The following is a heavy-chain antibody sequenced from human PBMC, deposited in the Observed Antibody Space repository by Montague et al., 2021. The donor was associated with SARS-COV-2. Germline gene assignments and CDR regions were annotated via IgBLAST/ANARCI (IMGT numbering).Heavy chain of an antibody. J-gene: IGHJ5*01. V-gene: IGHV4-34*01. CDR1: GGSFSDYY. CDR3: ARGLIRINMAVVIFIGGQYRFDS. D-gene: IGHD3-22*01. CDR2: INHTGAT. Sequence: SETLSLTCAVYGGSFSDYYWSWIRQPPGKGLEWIGEINHTGATNHNPSXXSRVTLSMDTSKNQFSLNLKSVTAADTAVYYCARGLIRINMAVVIFIGGQYRFDSWGQGTLVTVTS.